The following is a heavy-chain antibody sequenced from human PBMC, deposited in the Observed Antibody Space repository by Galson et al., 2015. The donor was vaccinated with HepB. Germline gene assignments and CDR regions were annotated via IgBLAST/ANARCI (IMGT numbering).Heavy chain of an antibody. V-gene: IGHV3-23*01. CDR1: GFRFNIYD. Sequence: SLRLSCAASGFRFNIYDMSWVRQAPGKGLEWVSGITNSGGRRYYAEPGKGRFTRSSDNSKNTVFLQMSSLRAEDTAIYYCANGAYMSSYSLYGMDAWGQGTTVIVSS. J-gene: IGHJ6*02. CDR3: ANGAYMSSYSLYGMDA. CDR2: ITNSGGRR. D-gene: IGHD6-6*01.